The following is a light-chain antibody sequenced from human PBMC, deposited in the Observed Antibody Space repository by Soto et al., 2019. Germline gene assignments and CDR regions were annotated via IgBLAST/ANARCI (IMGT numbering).Light chain of an antibody. CDR3: SSYAGSNNWV. Sequence: QSALTQPPSASGSPEQSVTISCTGTSSDVGDYNYVSWYQQHPGKAPKLMIYEVSKRPSGVPDRFSGSKSGNTASLTVSGLQAEDEADYYCSSYAGSNNWVFGGGTKVTVL. J-gene: IGLJ3*02. V-gene: IGLV2-8*01. CDR1: SSDVGDYNY. CDR2: EVS.